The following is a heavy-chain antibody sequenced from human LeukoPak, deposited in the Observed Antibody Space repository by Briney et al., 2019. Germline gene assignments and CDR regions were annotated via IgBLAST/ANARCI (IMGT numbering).Heavy chain of an antibody. CDR1: GGSISSYY. CDR3: ARGGSYYLTDAFDI. J-gene: IGHJ3*02. Sequence: SETLSLTCTVCGGSISSYYWSWIRQPAGKGLEWIGRIYTSGSTNYNPSLKSRVTMSVDTSKNQFSLKLSSVTAADTAVYYCARGGSYYLTDAFDIWGQGTMVTVSS. D-gene: IGHD1-26*01. V-gene: IGHV4-4*07. CDR2: IYTSGST.